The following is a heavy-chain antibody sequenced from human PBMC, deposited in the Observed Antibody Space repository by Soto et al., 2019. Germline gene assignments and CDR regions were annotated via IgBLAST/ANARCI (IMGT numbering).Heavy chain of an antibody. Sequence: QVQLQESGPGLVKPSETLSLTCAVSGDSISSYYCMWIRQPPGKGLESIGYLYYDRSANSNPSLTTLFTLSVDTSTNQCSLTLSSMTAADTAVYYCALRSMAVVPEYWCQGTLVTVSS. CDR1: GDSISSYY. D-gene: IGHD3-22*01. V-gene: IGHV4-59*01. CDR2: LYYDRSA. CDR3: ALRSMAVVPEY. J-gene: IGHJ4*02.